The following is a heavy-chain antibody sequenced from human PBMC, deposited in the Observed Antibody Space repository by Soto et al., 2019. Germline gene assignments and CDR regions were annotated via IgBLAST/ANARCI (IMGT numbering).Heavy chain of an antibody. Sequence: SETLSLTCTVSGGSISHSYWSWLRLSPGKGLEWIGYIHYGGATTHNPSLKSRVTISLGTPKKHFYLNLRSVTAADTAVYFCARLHNSSDWTDFDFWGQGTRVS. D-gene: IGHD6-19*01. CDR1: GGSISHSY. V-gene: IGHV4-59*08. CDR3: ARLHNSSDWTDFDF. CDR2: IHYGGAT. J-gene: IGHJ4*02.